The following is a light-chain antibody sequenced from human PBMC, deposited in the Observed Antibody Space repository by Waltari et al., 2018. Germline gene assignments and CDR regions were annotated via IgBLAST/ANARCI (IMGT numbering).Light chain of an antibody. V-gene: IGKV1-12*01. J-gene: IGKJ1*01. Sequence: DIQTTQSPSSVSASVGDRVIITCRASQVINNWLAWYQQKPGKAPKLLIYGASVLQSGVPSRFSGSGSGTDFTLTISNLQPEDFATYFCQQGDSFPPTFGQGTKVEV. CDR2: GAS. CDR3: QQGDSFPPT. CDR1: QVINNW.